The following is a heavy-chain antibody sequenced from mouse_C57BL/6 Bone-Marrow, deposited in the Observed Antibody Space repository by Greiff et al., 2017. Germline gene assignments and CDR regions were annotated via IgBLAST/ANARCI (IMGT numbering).Heavy chain of an antibody. V-gene: IGHV1-55*01. J-gene: IGHJ2*01. CDR2: IYPGSGST. D-gene: IGHD2-5*01. CDR3: ARWRRYSNFPFDY. CDR1: GYTFTSYW. Sequence: VQLQQPGAELVKPGASVKMSCKASGYTFTSYWITWVKQRPGQGLEWIGDIYPGSGSTNYNEKFKSKATLTVDTSSSTAYMQLSSLTSEDSAVYYCARWRRYSNFPFDYWGQGTTLTVSS.